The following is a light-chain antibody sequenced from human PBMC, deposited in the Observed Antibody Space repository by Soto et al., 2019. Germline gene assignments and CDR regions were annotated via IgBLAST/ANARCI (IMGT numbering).Light chain of an antibody. CDR1: QSINSW. CDR3: QQYDRFST. CDR2: DAS. J-gene: IGKJ1*01. V-gene: IGKV1-5*01. Sequence: DIQMTQSPSTLSASVGDRVTITCRASQSINSWLAWYQQKPGKAPKLLIYDASSLESGVPSRFSGSASGTEFTLTISSLQPDDFATYYCQQYDRFSTFGQGPKVDLK.